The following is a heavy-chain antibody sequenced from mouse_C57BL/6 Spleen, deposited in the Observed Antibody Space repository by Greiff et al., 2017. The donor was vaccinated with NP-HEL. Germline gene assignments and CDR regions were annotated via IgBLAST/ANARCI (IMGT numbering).Heavy chain of an antibody. Sequence: DVQLQESGPGLVKPSQSLSLTCSVTGYSITSGYYWNWIRQFPGNKLEWMGYISYDGSNNYNPSLNNRISITRDTSKNQFFLKLNSVTTEDTATYDWARGRADYSNSDWYVDVWGTGATVTVAS. CDR1: GYSITSGYY. D-gene: IGHD2-5*01. V-gene: IGHV3-6*01. J-gene: IGHJ1*03. CDR3: ARGRADYSNSDWYVDV. CDR2: ISYDGSN.